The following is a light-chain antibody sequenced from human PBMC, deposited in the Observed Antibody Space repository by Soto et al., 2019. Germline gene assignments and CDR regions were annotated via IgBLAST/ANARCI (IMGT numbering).Light chain of an antibody. Sequence: EIVLTQSPGTLSVSPGERATLSCRASQSVSSNLAWYQQRPGQTPRLLIYGASTRATGIPPRFSGSGSGTEFTLTINSLQSEDFALYYCQHYDNWPSWTFGQGTKVDIK. J-gene: IGKJ1*01. CDR2: GAS. CDR3: QHYDNWPSWT. CDR1: QSVSSN. V-gene: IGKV3-15*01.